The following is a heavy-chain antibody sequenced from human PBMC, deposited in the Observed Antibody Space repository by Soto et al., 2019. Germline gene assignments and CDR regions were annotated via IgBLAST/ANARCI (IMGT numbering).Heavy chain of an antibody. CDR1: GFTFSIYA. D-gene: IGHD6-6*01. CDR2: ISGSDDST. J-gene: IGHJ4*02. Sequence: EVQLLESGGGLVQPGESLRLSCAASGFTFSIYAMSWVRQAPGKGLVWVSVISGSDDSTYYADSVKGRFTISRDNSKNTLYLQMNSLRAEDTAVYYCAKRSSSSTFDYWGQGTLVTVSS. V-gene: IGHV3-23*01. CDR3: AKRSSSSTFDY.